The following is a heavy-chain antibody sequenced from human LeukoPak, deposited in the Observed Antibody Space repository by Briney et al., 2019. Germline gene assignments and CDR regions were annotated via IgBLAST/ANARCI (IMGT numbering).Heavy chain of an antibody. CDR3: ARDLLAVMAFDI. D-gene: IGHD2-8*01. V-gene: IGHV3-21*01. J-gene: IGHJ3*02. Sequence: PGGSLRLAYAASGFTFSSYSMNWVRQAPGKELEWVSSISSSSSYIYYADSVKGRFTISRDNAKNSPYLQMNSLRAEDTAVYYCARDLLAVMAFDIWGQGTMVTVSS. CDR2: ISSSSSYI. CDR1: GFTFSSYS.